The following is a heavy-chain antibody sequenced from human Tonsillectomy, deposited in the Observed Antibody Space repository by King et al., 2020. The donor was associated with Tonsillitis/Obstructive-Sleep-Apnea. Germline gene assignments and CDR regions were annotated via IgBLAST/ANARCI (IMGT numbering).Heavy chain of an antibody. J-gene: IGHJ5*02. Sequence: EVQLVESGGGLVKPGGSLRLSCAASGFTFSSYSMNWVRQAPGKGLEWVSSISSSSSYIYYADSVKGRFTISRDNAKNSLYLQMNSLRAEDTAVYYLSRDGTGDYDLWSGYRSHNWFDPWGQGTLVTVSS. CDR3: SRDGTGDYDLWSGYRSHNWFDP. V-gene: IGHV3-21*01. D-gene: IGHD3-3*01. CDR1: GFTFSSYS. CDR2: ISSSSSYI.